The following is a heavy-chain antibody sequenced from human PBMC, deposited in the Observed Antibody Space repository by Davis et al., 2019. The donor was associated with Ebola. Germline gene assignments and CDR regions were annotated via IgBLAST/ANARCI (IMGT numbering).Heavy chain of an antibody. V-gene: IGHV2-70*01. J-gene: IGHJ4*02. CDR2: IDWNADE. Sequence: SGPTLVKPTHTLTLTCTVSGFSLSPSAMCVGWIRQPPGKALEWLAFIDWNADEYYSTSLKTRISISNDTTENQVVLTLTNVDPDDTATYYCARMVTPQRVTVLGVQAATSGFYFDFWGRGALVTVSS. CDR3: ARMVTPQRVTVLGVQAATSGFYFDF. D-gene: IGHD4-23*01. CDR1: GFSLSPSAMC.